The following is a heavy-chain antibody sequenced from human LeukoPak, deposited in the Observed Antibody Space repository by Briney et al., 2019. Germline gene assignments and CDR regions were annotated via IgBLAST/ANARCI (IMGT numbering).Heavy chain of an antibody. Sequence: GGSLRLSCAASGFTFDDYAMHWVRQAPGKGLEWVSLISGDGGSTYYADSVKGRFTISRDNSKNSVYLQMNSLRTDDSALYYCASSSAYSSKWYYFDSWGQGTLVTVPS. D-gene: IGHD6-13*01. CDR3: ASSSAYSSKWYYFDS. CDR2: ISGDGGST. CDR1: GFTFDDYA. J-gene: IGHJ4*02. V-gene: IGHV3-43*02.